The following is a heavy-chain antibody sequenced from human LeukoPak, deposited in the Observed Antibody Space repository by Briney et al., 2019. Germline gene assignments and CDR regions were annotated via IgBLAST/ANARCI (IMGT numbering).Heavy chain of an antibody. V-gene: IGHV1-18*01. J-gene: IGHJ4*02. CDR2: ISAYNGNT. D-gene: IGHD6-13*01. CDR3: ARVHDLYSSSWYYFDY. Sequence: ASVKVSCKASGYTFTSYDTNWVRQAPGQGLEWMGWISAYNGNTNYAQKLQGRVTMTTDTSTSTAYMELRSLRSDDTAVYYCARVHDLYSSSWYYFDYWGQGTLVTVSS. CDR1: GYTFTSYD.